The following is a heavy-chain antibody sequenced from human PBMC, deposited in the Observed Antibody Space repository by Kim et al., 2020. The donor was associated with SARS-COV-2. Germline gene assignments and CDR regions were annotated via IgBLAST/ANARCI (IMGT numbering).Heavy chain of an antibody. Sequence: SETLSLTCAVYGGSFSGYYWSWIRQPPGKGLEWIGEINHSGSTNYNPSLKSRVTISVDTSKNQFSLKLSSVTAADPAVYYCARGLGPELWFGEDPRFDPWGQGTLVTVSS. CDR3: ARGLGPELWFGEDPRFDP. J-gene: IGHJ5*02. D-gene: IGHD3-10*01. V-gene: IGHV4-34*01. CDR1: GGSFSGYY. CDR2: INHSGST.